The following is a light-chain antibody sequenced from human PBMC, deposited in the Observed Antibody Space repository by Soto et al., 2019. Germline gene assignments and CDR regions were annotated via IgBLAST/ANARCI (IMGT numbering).Light chain of an antibody. Sequence: QTVVTQSPSASASLGASVKLTCTLSSEHSSYAIAWHQQQPEKGPRYLMKVDTDGSHAKGDGIPDRFSGSSSGAERYLTISSLQSEDEADYYCQTWGTGIWVFGGGTKVTVL. CDR3: QTWGTGIWV. CDR2: VDTDGSH. CDR1: SEHSSYA. V-gene: IGLV4-69*01. J-gene: IGLJ3*02.